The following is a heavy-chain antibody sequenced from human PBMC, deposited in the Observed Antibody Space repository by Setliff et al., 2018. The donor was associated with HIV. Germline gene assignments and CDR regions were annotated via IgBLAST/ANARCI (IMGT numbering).Heavy chain of an antibody. CDR1: GGTFSSYA. CDR3: ARAHSGSYYYYYYMDV. CDR2: IIPIFGTA. J-gene: IGHJ6*03. V-gene: IGHV1-69*13. D-gene: IGHD1-26*01. Sequence: SVKVSCKASGGTFSSYAISWVRQAPGQGLEWMGGIIPIFGTANYAQKFQGRVTITADESTSTAYMELSSPRSEDTAVYYCARAHSGSYYYYYYMDVWGKGTTVTVSS.